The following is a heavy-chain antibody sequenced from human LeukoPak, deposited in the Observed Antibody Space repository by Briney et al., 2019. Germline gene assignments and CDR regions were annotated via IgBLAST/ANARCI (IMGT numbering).Heavy chain of an antibody. CDR2: ISYDGSNK. J-gene: IGHJ4*02. V-gene: IGHV3-30*04. CDR3: GSPSGSSGWYRYYFDY. Sequence: PGRSLRLSCAASGFTFSSYAMHWVRQAPGKGLEWVAVISYDGSNKYYADSVKGRFTISRDNSKNTLYLQMNSLRAEDTAVYYCGSPSGSSGWYRYYFDYWGQGTLVTVSS. CDR1: GFTFSSYA. D-gene: IGHD6-19*01.